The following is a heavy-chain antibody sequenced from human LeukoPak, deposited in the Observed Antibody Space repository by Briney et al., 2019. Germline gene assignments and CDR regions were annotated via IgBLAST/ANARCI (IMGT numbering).Heavy chain of an antibody. CDR2: IYYTGSI. D-gene: IGHD6-13*01. J-gene: IGHJ5*02. CDR3: ARLYIGGYSRSTNYNWFDP. V-gene: IGHV4-31*03. Sequence: SQTLSLTCTVSGGSISSGGYYWSWIRQHPGKGLEWIGYIYYTGSIYYNPSLKSRVTISVDTSKTQFSLTLTSVTAADTAVYYCARLYIGGYSRSTNYNWFDPWGQGTLVTVSS. CDR1: GGSISSGGYY.